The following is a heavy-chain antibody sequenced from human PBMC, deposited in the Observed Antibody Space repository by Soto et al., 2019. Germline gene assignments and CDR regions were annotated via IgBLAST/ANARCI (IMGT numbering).Heavy chain of an antibody. J-gene: IGHJ4*02. CDR1: GFTFSAYS. D-gene: IGHD5-12*01. Sequence: GGSLRLSCAASGFTFSAYSMSWVRQAPGKGLEWVSSITSGSDYIYYADSLKGRFTISRDNAKNSLYLQMHSLRAEDTDFYYCARFEGYTYPNDSWGQGPWSPSPQ. CDR3: ARFEGYTYPNDS. V-gene: IGHV3-21*01. CDR2: ITSGSDYI.